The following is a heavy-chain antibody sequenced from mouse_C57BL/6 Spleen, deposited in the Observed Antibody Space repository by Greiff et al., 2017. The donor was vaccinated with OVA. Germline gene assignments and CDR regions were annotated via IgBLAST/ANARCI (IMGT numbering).Heavy chain of an antibody. V-gene: IGHV1-55*01. CDR2: IYPGSGST. Sequence: QVQLQQPGAELVKPGASVKMSCKASGYTFTSYWITWVKQRPGQGLEWIGDIYPGSGSTNYNEKFKSKATLTVDASSSTAYMQLSSLTSEDSAVYYCAREGAGSGYFDYWGQGTTLTVPS. J-gene: IGHJ2*01. CDR3: AREGAGSGYFDY. D-gene: IGHD3-2*02. CDR1: GYTFTSYW.